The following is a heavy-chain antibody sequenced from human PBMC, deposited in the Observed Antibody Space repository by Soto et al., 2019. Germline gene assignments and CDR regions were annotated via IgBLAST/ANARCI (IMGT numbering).Heavy chain of an antibody. J-gene: IGHJ3*02. Sequence: LLLSXASSVFTLSLHTINWVLHAPLKGLEWVSFIGSRTSDIYYADSVKGRFTIYRDNAKNSLYLDLTRLRAEDTAVYFCVRDYYDTSGYQNNFDMCGQGPMVTV. V-gene: IGHV3-21*01. CDR2: IGSRTSDI. D-gene: IGHD3-22*01. CDR3: VRDYYDTSGYQNNFDM. CDR1: VFTLSLHT.